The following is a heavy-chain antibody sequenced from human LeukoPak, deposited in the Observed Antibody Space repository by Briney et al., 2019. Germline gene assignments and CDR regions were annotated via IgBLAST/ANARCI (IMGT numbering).Heavy chain of an antibody. Sequence: GGSLRLSCAASGFTFDDYAMHWVRQAPGKGLEWVSGISWNSGSIGYADSVKGRFTISRDNAKNSLYLQMNSLRAEDSASYYCAKDVRELYSSSWYLDYWGQGTLVTVSS. CDR2: ISWNSGSI. J-gene: IGHJ4*02. CDR1: GFTFDDYA. CDR3: AKDVRELYSSSWYLDY. V-gene: IGHV3-9*01. D-gene: IGHD6-13*01.